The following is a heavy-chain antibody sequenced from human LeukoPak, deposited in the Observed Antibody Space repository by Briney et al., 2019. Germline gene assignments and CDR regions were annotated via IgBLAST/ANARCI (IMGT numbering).Heavy chain of an antibody. CDR2: ISYSGST. V-gene: IGHV4-59*08. CDR1: GGSISNYY. J-gene: IGHJ6*02. D-gene: IGHD3-3*01. Sequence: SETLSLTCTVSGGSISNYYWSWNRQPPGKGLEWIGYISYSGSTNYNPSLRSRVAISEDTSRNQFSLRLNSVTAADTAVYYCARHIPVIWSSGYYYGMDVWGQGTTVTVSS. CDR3: ARHIPVIWSSGYYYGMDV.